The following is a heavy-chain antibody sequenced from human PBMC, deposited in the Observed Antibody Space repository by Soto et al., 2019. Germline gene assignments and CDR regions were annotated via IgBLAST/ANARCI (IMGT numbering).Heavy chain of an antibody. CDR1: GFTFSSYG. CDR2: IPYDGSNK. CDR3: AKDCGSGGSCYYGIDY. V-gene: IGHV3-30*18. D-gene: IGHD2-15*01. J-gene: IGHJ4*02. Sequence: GGSLRLSCAASGFTFSSYGMHWVRQAPGKGLEWVAVIPYDGSNKYYADSVKGRFTISRDNSKNTLYLQMNSLRAEDTAVYYCAKDCGSGGSCYYGIDYWGQGTLVTVSS.